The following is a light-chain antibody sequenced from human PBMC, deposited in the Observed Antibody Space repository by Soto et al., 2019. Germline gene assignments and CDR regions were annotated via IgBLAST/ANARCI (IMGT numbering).Light chain of an antibody. J-gene: IGKJ1*01. CDR2: GAS. V-gene: IGKV3-20*01. CDR1: QSIRHNY. CDR3: QQYDRSWT. Sequence: IVLTQSPGTLTFPQGERATLSCRASQSIRHNYLAWYKQRPGQAPSLLIYGASSRATGIPDRFSVIGSGTDFILTIRRLEPEDFAVDYCQQYDRSWTFCRATKGDIK.